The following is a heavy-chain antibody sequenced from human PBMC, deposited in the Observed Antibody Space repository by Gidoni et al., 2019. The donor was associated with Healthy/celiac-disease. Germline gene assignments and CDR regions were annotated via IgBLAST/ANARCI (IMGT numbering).Heavy chain of an antibody. CDR2: IYTSGST. CDR3: ARDRVAAAGRYYYYGMDV. J-gene: IGHJ6*02. CDR1: GGSISSGSYY. Sequence: QVQLQESGPGLVKPSQTLSLTCTVSGGSISSGSYYWSWIRQPAGKGLEWIGRIYTSGSTNYNPSLKSRVTISVDTSKNQFSLKLSSVTAADTAVYYCARDRVAAAGRYYYYGMDVWGQGTTVTVSS. D-gene: IGHD6-13*01. V-gene: IGHV4-61*02.